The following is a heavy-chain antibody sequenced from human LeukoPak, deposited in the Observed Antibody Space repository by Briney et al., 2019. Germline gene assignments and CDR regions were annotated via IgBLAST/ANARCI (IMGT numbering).Heavy chain of an antibody. CDR3: AKDKPLYHPANPVRVGSDFDY. D-gene: IGHD3-10*01. V-gene: IGHV3-30*18. Sequence: GGSLRLSCAASGFTFSSYGMHWVRQAPGKGLEWVAVISYDGSNKYYADSVKGRFTISRDNSKNTLYLQMNSLRAEDTAVYYCAKDKPLYHPANPVRVGSDFDYWGQGTLVTVSS. CDR2: ISYDGSNK. J-gene: IGHJ4*02. CDR1: GFTFSSYG.